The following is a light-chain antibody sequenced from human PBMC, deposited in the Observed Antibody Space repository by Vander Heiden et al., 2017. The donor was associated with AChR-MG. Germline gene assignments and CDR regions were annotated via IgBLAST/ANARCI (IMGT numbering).Light chain of an antibody. J-gene: IGKJ4*01. CDR2: GAS. Sequence: EIVLTQSPGTLSLSPGERGTLSCRASRSISSSYLAWYHQKPGQSPRLLIYGASSRATGIPDRFRGSGSGTDFTLTISRLEPEDFGVYYCQQDGNSPLTFRGGTKVEIK. V-gene: IGKV3-20*01. CDR1: RSISSSY. CDR3: QQDGNSPLT.